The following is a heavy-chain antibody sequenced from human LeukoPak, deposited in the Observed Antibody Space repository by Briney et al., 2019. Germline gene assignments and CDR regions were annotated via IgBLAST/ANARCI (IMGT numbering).Heavy chain of an antibody. CDR3: ARGATYRLLYDFDY. D-gene: IGHD2-2*02. Sequence: ASVKVSCKASGYTFTGYYMHWVRQAPGQGLEWMGWINPNSGGTNYAQKFQGRVTMTRATSISTTYMELSSLRSDDTAVYYCARGATYRLLYDFDYWGQGTLVTISS. V-gene: IGHV1-2*02. CDR2: INPNSGGT. J-gene: IGHJ4*02. CDR1: GYTFTGYY.